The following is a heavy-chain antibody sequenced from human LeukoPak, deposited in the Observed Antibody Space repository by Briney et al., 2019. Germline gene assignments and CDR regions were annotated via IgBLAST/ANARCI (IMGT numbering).Heavy chain of an antibody. CDR1: GGSISSYY. Sequence: SETLSLTCTVSGGSISSYYWSWIRQPPGKGLEWIGYIYYSGSTNYNPSLKSRVTMSVDTSKNQFSLKLSSVTAADTAVYYCAREADFWSGYGYFDYWGQGTLVTVSS. V-gene: IGHV4-59*12. D-gene: IGHD3-3*01. J-gene: IGHJ4*02. CDR3: AREADFWSGYGYFDY. CDR2: IYYSGST.